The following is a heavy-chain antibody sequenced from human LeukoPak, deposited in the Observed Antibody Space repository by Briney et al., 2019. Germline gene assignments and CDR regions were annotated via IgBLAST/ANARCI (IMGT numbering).Heavy chain of an antibody. CDR1: GGSISSSSYY. CDR3: ARASGGTGNWIEGYYFDY. J-gene: IGHJ4*02. D-gene: IGHD3/OR15-3a*01. Sequence: SETLSLTCSVSGGSISSSSYYWGWIRQPPGKGLEWIGNIYYSGSTYYSPSLKSRVTISVDTPKNQFSLKMSSVTAADTAAYYCARASGGTGNWIEGYYFDYWGQGTLVTVSS. V-gene: IGHV4-39*01. CDR2: IYYSGST.